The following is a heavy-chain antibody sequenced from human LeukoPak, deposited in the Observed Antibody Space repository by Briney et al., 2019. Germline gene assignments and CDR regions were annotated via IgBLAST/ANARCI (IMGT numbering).Heavy chain of an antibody. J-gene: IGHJ3*02. D-gene: IGHD2-2*01. CDR1: GFTFSSYA. CDR3: ARDGDAANIVVVPAANDAFDI. V-gene: IGHV3-30-3*01. Sequence: GGSLGLSFAASGFTFSSYAMHWVRQSPGKGLEWVAVISYDGSNKYYADSVKGRFTISRDNSKNTLYLQMNSLRAEDTAVYYCARDGDAANIVVVPAANDAFDIWGQGTMVTVSS. CDR2: ISYDGSNK.